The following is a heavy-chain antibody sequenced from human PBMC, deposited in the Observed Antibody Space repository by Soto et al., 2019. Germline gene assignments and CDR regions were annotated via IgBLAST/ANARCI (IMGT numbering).Heavy chain of an antibody. J-gene: IGHJ3*02. CDR1: GYTFSSFG. Sequence: ASVKVSCKTTGYTFSSFGVSWVRQAPGHGLEWVGWISSYNDDKKYAQKFQGRVTITKDTSTNTAYMELSSLRSEDTAVYYCARVQPAAISDAFDIWGQGTMVTVSS. CDR2: ISSYNDDK. D-gene: IGHD2-2*01. CDR3: ARVQPAAISDAFDI. V-gene: IGHV1-18*01.